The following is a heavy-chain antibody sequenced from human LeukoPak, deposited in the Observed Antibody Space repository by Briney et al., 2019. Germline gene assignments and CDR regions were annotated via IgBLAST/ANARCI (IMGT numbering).Heavy chain of an antibody. V-gene: IGHV3-30*03. CDR3: TRCRYITGFDFQH. D-gene: IGHD6-19*01. CDR1: GFTFSSYE. CDR2: ISHDGRDK. Sequence: PGGSLRLSCAASGFTFSSYEMNWVRQAPGKGLEWVAVISHDGRDKFYSDSVKGRFTVSRDNSKNTLYLQMNSLRPDDTALYYCTRCRYITGFDFQHWGQGTLVTVSS. J-gene: IGHJ1*01.